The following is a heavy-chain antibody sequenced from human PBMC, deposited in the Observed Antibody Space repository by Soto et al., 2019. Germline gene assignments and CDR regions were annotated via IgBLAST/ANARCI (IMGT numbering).Heavy chain of an antibody. V-gene: IGHV1-8*01. CDR1: GYTFTSYD. CDR3: ARGFEGYCSGGTCSIGSAFDI. J-gene: IGHJ3*02. CDR2: MNPNSGNT. Sequence: ASVKVSCKASGYTFTSYDINRVRQATGQGLEWMGWMNPNSGNTGYAQKFQGRVTMTRNTSISTAYMELSSLRSEDTAVYYCARGFEGYCSGGTCSIGSAFDIWGQGTMVTVSS. D-gene: IGHD2-15*01.